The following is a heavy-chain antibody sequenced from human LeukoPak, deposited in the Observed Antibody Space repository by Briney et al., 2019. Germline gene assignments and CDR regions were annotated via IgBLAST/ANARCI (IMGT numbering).Heavy chain of an antibody. CDR1: GGSISSGDYY. CDR3: ARDVCGYNYGYSLDS. Sequence: SETLSLTCAVSGGSISSGDYYWSWIRPPQGKGLVWFGYIYYSGSTYYNSSLKSRVTLSVDTSKNQFSLKLSSVTAADTAVYYCARDVCGYNYGYSLDSWGQGTLVSVSS. J-gene: IGHJ4*02. D-gene: IGHD5-18*01. V-gene: IGHV4-30-4*01. CDR2: IYYSGST.